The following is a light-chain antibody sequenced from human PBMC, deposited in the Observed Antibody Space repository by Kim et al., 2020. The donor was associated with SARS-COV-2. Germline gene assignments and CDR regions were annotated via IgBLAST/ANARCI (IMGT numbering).Light chain of an antibody. CDR2: AAS. J-gene: IGKJ4*01. V-gene: IGKV1-9*01. Sequence: ASVGDRVPITCRASQGISSYLAWYQQKPGKAPNLLIYAASTLQSGVPSRFSGRGSGTEFTLTISSLQPEDFATYYCQQLNSYPRTFGGGTKVDIK. CDR3: QQLNSYPRT. CDR1: QGISSY.